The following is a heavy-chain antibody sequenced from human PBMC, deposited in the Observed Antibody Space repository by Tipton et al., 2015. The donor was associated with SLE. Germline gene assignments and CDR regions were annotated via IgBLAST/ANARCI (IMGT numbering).Heavy chain of an antibody. J-gene: IGHJ3*02. V-gene: IGHV4-30-2*06. CDR3: ARVSGIYWSAFDM. CDR1: GVSISSGGYS. Sequence: TLSLTCTVSGVSISSGGYSWSWIRQSPGKGLEWIAYIYHTGRNDSNPALKSRVTVSVDRSKNQLSLKLSSVTAADTAVYYCARVSGIYWSAFDMWGQGTSVTVSS. CDR2: IYHTGRN. D-gene: IGHD1-26*01.